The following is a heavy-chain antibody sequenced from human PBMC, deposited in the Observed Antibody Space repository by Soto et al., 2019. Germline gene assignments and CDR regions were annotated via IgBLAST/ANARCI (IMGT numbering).Heavy chain of an antibody. V-gene: IGHV3-30-3*01. J-gene: IGHJ4*02. D-gene: IGHD1-26*01. CDR3: ARDSTGDGSIDY. CDR2: ISYDGSNK. CDR1: GFTFSSYA. Sequence: GGSLRLSCAASGFTFSSYAMHWVRQAPGKGLEWVAVISYDGSNKYYADSVKGRFTISRDNSKNTLYLQMNSLRAEDTAVYYCARDSTGDGSIDYWAQGTLVTVSS.